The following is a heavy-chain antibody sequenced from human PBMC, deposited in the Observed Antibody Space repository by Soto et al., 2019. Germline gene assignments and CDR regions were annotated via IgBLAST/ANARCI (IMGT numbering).Heavy chain of an antibody. CDR2: TYYSGST. CDR1: GGSISSSNW. D-gene: IGHD6-13*01. V-gene: IGHV4-4*02. Sequence: PSETLSLTCAVSGGSISSSNWWSWVRQPPGKGLQWIGYTYYSGSTTYNPSLKSRVTISVDSSKNQFSLKLDSVTPADTAVYYCARVRGTAGKRYFDYWGPGTLVTVSS. CDR3: ARVRGTAGKRYFDY. J-gene: IGHJ4*02.